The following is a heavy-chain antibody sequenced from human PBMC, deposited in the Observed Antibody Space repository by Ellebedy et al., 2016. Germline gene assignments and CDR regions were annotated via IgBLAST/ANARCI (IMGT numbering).Heavy chain of an antibody. CDR2: MSQDGSEK. CDR3: ARAPTAIFAHFYFYYYYMDV. CDR1: GFTFSNYW. J-gene: IGHJ6*03. V-gene: IGHV3-7*03. Sequence: GESLKISXRGSGFTFSNYWMAWVRQAPGKGLEWVAHMSQDGSEKIYMDPVKGRFTISRDNAKNSLFLQMNSLRVEDTAVYYCARAPTAIFAHFYFYYYYMDVWGKGTTVTVSS. D-gene: IGHD2-21*02.